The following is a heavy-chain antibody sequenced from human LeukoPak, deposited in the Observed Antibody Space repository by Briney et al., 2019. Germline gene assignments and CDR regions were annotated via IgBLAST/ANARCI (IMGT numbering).Heavy chain of an antibody. J-gene: IGHJ4*02. CDR3: ATLDTAMVTSDY. D-gene: IGHD5-18*01. CDR1: GYTFTSYD. V-gene: IGHV1-8*01. CDR2: MNPNSGNT. Sequence: GASVKDSCKASGYTFTSYDINWVRQATGQGLEWMGWMNPNSGNTGYAQKFQGRVTMTRNTSISTAYMELSSLRSEDTAVYYCATLDTAMVTSDYWGQGTLVTVSS.